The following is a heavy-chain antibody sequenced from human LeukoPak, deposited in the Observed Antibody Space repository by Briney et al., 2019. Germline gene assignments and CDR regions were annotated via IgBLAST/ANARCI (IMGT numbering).Heavy chain of an antibody. CDR3: VKEYSSPTPFLDY. V-gene: IGHV3-43D*04. D-gene: IGHD5-18*01. J-gene: IGHJ4*02. Sequence: GGSLRLSCAASGFTFDDYAMHWVRQAPGKGLEWVSLISWDGGTTYYADSVKGRFTISRDNSKNSLYLQMNSLRAEDTALYYCVKEYSSPTPFLDYWGQGTLVTVSS. CDR2: ISWDGGTT. CDR1: GFTFDDYA.